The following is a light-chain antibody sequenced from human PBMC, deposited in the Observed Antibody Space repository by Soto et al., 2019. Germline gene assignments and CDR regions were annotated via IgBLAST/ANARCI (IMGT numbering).Light chain of an antibody. V-gene: IGLV1-51*01. Sequence: SVVTQPRSVSAAPGQRVTISCSGSSANIGGNSVSWYQQLPGTGPKLLIYDDDKRPSGIPDRCSGSKSGTSATLGITGVKSGDEADYYCGSWDRSLSAYVVGTGTKV. J-gene: IGLJ1*01. CDR1: SANIGGNS. CDR2: DDD. CDR3: GSWDRSLSAYV.